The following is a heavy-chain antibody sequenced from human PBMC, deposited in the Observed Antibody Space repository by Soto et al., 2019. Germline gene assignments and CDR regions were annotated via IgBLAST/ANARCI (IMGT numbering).Heavy chain of an antibody. D-gene: IGHD3-10*01. V-gene: IGHV3-7*01. CDR2: IKQDGSEK. J-gene: IGHJ4*02. Sequence: EVQLVESGGGLVQPGGSLRLSCEASGFTFSSYWMSWVRQAPGKGLEWVANIKQDGSEKYYVDSVKGRFTISRDNAKNSLYLQMNSLRAEDTAVYYCARDRGTYGIGYFDYWGQGTLVTVSS. CDR3: ARDRGTYGIGYFDY. CDR1: GFTFSSYW.